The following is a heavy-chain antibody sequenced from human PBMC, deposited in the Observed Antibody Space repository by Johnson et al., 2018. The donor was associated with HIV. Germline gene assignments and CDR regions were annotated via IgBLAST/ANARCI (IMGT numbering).Heavy chain of an antibody. CDR1: AFTFSNYG. V-gene: IGHV3-30*02. CDR2: IRIDGSDN. J-gene: IGHJ3*02. D-gene: IGHD4-23*01. Sequence: QVQLVESGGGLVQPAGSLRLSCSSSAFTFSNYGMYWVRQAPGKAPVSVSFIRIDGSDNYYAASVNVRVTISRDDSKNTLYLRLNSLRPEDSAVYYCAKDVSVVTPSGSFDIWGQGTRVTVSS. CDR3: AKDVSVVTPSGSFDI.